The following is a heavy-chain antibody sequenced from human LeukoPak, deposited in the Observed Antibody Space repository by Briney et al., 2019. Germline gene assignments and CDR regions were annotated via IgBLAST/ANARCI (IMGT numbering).Heavy chain of an antibody. Sequence: GGSLRLSCAASGFTFDDYAMHWVRQAPGKGLEWVSGISWNSGSIGYADSVKGRFTISRDNAKNSLYLQMNSLRAEDTALYYCAKVGDGYNYYCYWGQGTLVTVSS. CDR1: GFTFDDYA. J-gene: IGHJ4*02. CDR2: ISWNSGSI. V-gene: IGHV3-9*01. D-gene: IGHD5-24*01. CDR3: AKVGDGYNYYCY.